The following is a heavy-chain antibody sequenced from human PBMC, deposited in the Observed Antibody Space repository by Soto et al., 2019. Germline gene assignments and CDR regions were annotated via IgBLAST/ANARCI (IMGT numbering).Heavy chain of an antibody. CDR3: ERGDKDIVRKGVDV. CDR1: GYTFTSYY. J-gene: IGHJ6*02. Sequence: GDSLKISCEGSGYTFTSYYITWARQLPGKGLEWMGRIDPSDSYTTYNPSFQGHVTISADKSIRTAYLQWSSLEASDSAMYYCERGDKDIVRKGVDVWGQGTPVTVSS. D-gene: IGHD5-12*01. V-gene: IGHV5-10-1*01. CDR2: IDPSDSYT.